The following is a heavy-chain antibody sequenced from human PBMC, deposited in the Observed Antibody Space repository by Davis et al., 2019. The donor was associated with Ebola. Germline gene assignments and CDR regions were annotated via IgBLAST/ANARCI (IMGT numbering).Heavy chain of an antibody. CDR2: IY. D-gene: IGHD3-9*01. V-gene: IGHV4-39*01. CDR1: GGSISSSSYY. Sequence: SETLSLTCTVSGGSISSSSYYWGWIRQPPGKGLEWIGNIYYYNRSLKSRVTISVDTSKNQFSLKLSSVTAADTAVYYCARGSRRRYDILTGYYKGWKEGYYYGMDVWGQGTTVTVSS. CDR3: ARGSRRRYDILTGYYKGWKEGYYYGMDV. J-gene: IGHJ6*02.